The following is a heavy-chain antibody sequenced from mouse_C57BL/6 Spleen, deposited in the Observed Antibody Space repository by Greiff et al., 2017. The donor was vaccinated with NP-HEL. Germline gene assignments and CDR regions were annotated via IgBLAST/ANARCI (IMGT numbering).Heavy chain of an antibody. CDR3: ARSAYYNFDY. D-gene: IGHD2-12*01. CDR1: GYTFTSYW. Sequence: QVQLQQSGAELVMPGASVKLSCKASGYTFTSYWMHWVKQRPGQGLEWIGEIDPSDSYTNYNQKFKGKSTLTVDKSSSTAYMQLSSLTSEDSAVYYCARSAYYNFDYWGQGTTLTVSS. J-gene: IGHJ2*01. CDR2: IDPSDSYT. V-gene: IGHV1-69*01.